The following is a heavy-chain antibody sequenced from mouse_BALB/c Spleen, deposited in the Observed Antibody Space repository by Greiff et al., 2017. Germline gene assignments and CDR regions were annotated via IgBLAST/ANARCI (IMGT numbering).Heavy chain of an antibody. Sequence: EVMLVESGGGLVQPGGSLKLSCAASGFTFSSYTMSWVRQTPEQRLEWVAYISNGGGSTYYPDTVKGRFTISRDNAKNTLYLQMSSLKSEDTAMYYCARHGGREYYYAMDYWGQGTSVTVSS. V-gene: IGHV5-12-2*01. CDR3: ARHGGREYYYAMDY. CDR1: GFTFSSYT. J-gene: IGHJ4*01. CDR2: ISNGGGST.